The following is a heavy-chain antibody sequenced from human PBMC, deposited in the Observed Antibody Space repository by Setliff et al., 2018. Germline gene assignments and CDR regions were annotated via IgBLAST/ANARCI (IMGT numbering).Heavy chain of an antibody. D-gene: IGHD3-10*01. CDR2: INPRTGVT. CDR3: ARGTDYHGSGSYWAKDV. V-gene: IGHV1-2*02. Sequence: ASVKVSCKASGYTFTGHYIHWVRRAPGQGLEWMGWINPRTGVTNYAQKSKGRVTMTRDTSITTVYMDLSSLKSDDTAVYYCARGTDYHGSGSYWAKDVWGKGTTVTVSS. CDR1: GYTFTGHY. J-gene: IGHJ6*04.